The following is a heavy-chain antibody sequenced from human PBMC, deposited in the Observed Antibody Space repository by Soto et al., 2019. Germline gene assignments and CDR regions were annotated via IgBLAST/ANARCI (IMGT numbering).Heavy chain of an antibody. CDR3: ARDPSIAVAGNVDY. Sequence: VKVSCKASGYTFTSYGISWVRQAPGQGLEWMGWISAYNGNTNYAQKLQGRVTMTTDTSTSTAYMELRSLRSDDTAVYYCARDPSIAVAGNVDYWGQGTLVTVSS. V-gene: IGHV1-18*01. CDR2: ISAYNGNT. CDR1: GYTFTSYG. J-gene: IGHJ4*02. D-gene: IGHD6-19*01.